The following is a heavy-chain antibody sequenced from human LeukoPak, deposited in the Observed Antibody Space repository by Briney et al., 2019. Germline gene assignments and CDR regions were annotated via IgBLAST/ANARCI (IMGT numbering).Heavy chain of an antibody. CDR2: ISGSGGST. V-gene: IGHV3-23*01. CDR3: AKSMYYYDSSGYSFDY. CDR1: GFTFSSYA. Sequence: PGGSLRLSCAASGFTFSSYAMSWVRQAPGKGLEWVSAISGSGGSTYYADSVEGRFTISRDNSKNTLYLQMNSLRAEDTAVYYCAKSMYYYDSSGYSFDYWGQGTLVTVSS. D-gene: IGHD3-22*01. J-gene: IGHJ4*02.